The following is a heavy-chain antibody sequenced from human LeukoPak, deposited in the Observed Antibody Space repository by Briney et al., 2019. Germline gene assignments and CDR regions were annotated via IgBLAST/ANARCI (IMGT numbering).Heavy chain of an antibody. D-gene: IGHD3-3*02. CDR3: ARTISISVYGMDV. J-gene: IGHJ6*02. CDR2: IYSGGST. CDR1: GGSFSSSSYY. Sequence: PSETLSLTCTVSGGSFSSSSYYWGWIRQAPGKGLEWVSGIYSGGSTYYADSVKGRFTISRDNSKNTLYLQMNSLRAEDTAVYYCARTISISVYGMDVWGQGTTVTVS. V-gene: IGHV3-66*01.